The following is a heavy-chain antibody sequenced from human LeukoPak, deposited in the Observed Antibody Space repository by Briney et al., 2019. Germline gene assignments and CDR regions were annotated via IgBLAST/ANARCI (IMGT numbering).Heavy chain of an antibody. Sequence: SVKVSRKASGGTFSSYAISWVRQAPGQGLEWMGGIIPIFGTANYAQKFQGRVTITTDESTSTAYMELSSLRSEDTAVYYCARSYLPSYSGSYYFEGWGQGTLVTVSA. CDR2: IIPIFGTA. J-gene: IGHJ4*02. CDR3: ARSYLPSYSGSYYFEG. CDR1: GGTFSSYA. V-gene: IGHV1-69*05. D-gene: IGHD1-26*01.